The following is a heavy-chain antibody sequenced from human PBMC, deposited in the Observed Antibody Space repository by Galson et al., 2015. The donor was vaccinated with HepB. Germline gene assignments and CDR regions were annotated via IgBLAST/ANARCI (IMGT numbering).Heavy chain of an antibody. CDR2: INSDGSST. D-gene: IGHD6-13*01. V-gene: IGHV3-74*01. Sequence: SLRPSCAASGFTFSSYWMHWVRQAPGKGLVWASRINSDGSSTSYADSVKGRFTISRDNAKNKLYRQMNSLRAEDTAVYYCATWEGSSWYTMLSAEYFQHWGQGTLVTVSS. J-gene: IGHJ1*01. CDR3: ATWEGSSWYTMLSAEYFQH. CDR1: GFTFSSYW.